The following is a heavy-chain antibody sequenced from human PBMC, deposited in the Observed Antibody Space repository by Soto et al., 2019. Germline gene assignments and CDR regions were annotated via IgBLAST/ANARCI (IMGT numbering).Heavy chain of an antibody. D-gene: IGHD5-18*01. CDR3: VKEVETVRIVVFGL. V-gene: IGHV3-23*01. CDR1: GFTFHDYA. CDR2: IAFTGSAT. J-gene: IGHJ4*02. Sequence: GGSLRLSCATSGFTFHDYAMSWFRQAPGKGLEWVSAIAFTGSATYYADSVKGRFTISRDNSKNIVYLQMNSLRVDDTALYYCVKEVETVRIVVFGLRGQATQVTVS.